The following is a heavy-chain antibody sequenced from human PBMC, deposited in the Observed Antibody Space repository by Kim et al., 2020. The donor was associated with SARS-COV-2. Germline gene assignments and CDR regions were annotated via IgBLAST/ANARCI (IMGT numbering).Heavy chain of an antibody. D-gene: IGHD3-3*01. V-gene: IGHV4-31*02. J-gene: IGHJ3*02. Sequence: SPKSRVTLSVETAKNQFSLKLSSVTAADTAVYYCARGDTIFGVVINAFDIWGQGTMVTVSS. CDR3: ARGDTIFGVVINAFDI.